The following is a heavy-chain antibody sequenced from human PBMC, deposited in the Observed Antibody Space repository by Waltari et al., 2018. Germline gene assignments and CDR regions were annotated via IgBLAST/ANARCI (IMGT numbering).Heavy chain of an antibody. J-gene: IGHJ5*02. CDR2: VWFDGREK. D-gene: IGHD2-21*02. CDR3: ARACGDDCLWGFDP. V-gene: IGHV3-33*03. Sequence: QVQLVESGGGVVQPGRSLRLSCAASGVSIRGTLMHWVRQGPCKGLEWVATVWFDGREKYHSYPVKGRFTVSRDNFKNTVYLQMNSLRVDDTAVYYCARACGDDCLWGFDPWGPGTLVSVSA. CDR1: GVSIRGTL.